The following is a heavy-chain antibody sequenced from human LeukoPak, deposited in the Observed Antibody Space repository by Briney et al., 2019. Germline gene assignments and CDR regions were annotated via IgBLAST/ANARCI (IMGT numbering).Heavy chain of an antibody. J-gene: IGHJ5*02. CDR1: GFNFSSYG. CDR2: ISYDGSDK. V-gene: IGHV3-30*04. Sequence: SGGSLRLSCAASGFNFSSYGMHLVRQAPGKWLEWVAAISYDGSDKYYGDSVKGRFTISRDNSKKMLYLQMNSLRAEDTAVYYCAWWFDPWGQGTLVTVSS. CDR3: AWWFDP.